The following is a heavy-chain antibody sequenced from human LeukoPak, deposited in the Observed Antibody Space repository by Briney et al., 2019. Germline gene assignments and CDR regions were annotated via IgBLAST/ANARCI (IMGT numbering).Heavy chain of an antibody. D-gene: IGHD3-22*01. CDR2: INPSGGRT. V-gene: IGHV1-46*01. CDR3: ARDPKDDSSGYYYFDY. Sequence: ASVKVSCKTSGYTFTSNYIHRVRQAPGQGLEWMGVINPSGGRTSYAQKFQGRVTMTRDMSTSTVYMELSSLRSEDTAVYYCARDPKDDSSGYYYFDYWGQGTLVTVSS. CDR1: GYTFTSNY. J-gene: IGHJ4*02.